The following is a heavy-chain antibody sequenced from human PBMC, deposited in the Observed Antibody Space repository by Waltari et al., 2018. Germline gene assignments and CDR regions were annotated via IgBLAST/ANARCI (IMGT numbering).Heavy chain of an antibody. V-gene: IGHV1-2*02. J-gene: IGHJ3*02. CDR2: INPNMCGT. D-gene: IGHD4-17*01. CDR3: ARVRGDYAAFDI. CDR1: GYTFTGYY. Sequence: QVQLVQSGAEVKKPGASVKVSCKAAGYTFTGYYMHWVRQAPGQVLEWMLRINPNMCGTNYPEKLQSRVTITRDTSISAAYMELSRLRSVDTAVYDCARVRGDYAAFDIWGQGTMVTVSS.